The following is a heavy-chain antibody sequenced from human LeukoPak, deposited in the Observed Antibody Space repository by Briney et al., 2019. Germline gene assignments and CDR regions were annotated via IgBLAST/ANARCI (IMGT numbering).Heavy chain of an antibody. D-gene: IGHD6-19*01. CDR2: INHSGST. CDR1: GGSFSGYY. V-gene: IGHV4-34*01. Sequence: PSETLSLTCAVYGGSFSGYYWSWIRQPPGKGLEWIGEINHSGSTNCNPSLKSRVTISVDTSKNQFSLKLSSVTAADTAVYYCARGGQWLGALYWGQGTLVTVSS. J-gene: IGHJ4*02. CDR3: ARGGQWLGALY.